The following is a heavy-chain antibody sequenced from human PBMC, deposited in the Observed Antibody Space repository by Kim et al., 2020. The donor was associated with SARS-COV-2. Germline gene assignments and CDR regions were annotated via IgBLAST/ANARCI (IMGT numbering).Heavy chain of an antibody. CDR3: ARDTDSYPLDS. CDR2: T. D-gene: IGHD2-21*01. Sequence: TSYAQNFQSRVTMTRDTSTSTVYMEMSSLRSEDTAVYYGARDTDSYPLDSWGQGTLVTVSS. V-gene: IGHV1-46*01. J-gene: IGHJ4*02.